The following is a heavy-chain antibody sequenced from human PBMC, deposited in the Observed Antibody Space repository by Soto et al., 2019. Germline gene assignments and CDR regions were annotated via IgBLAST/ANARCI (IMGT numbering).Heavy chain of an antibody. V-gene: IGHV3-9*01. Sequence: GWSLRLSCAASGFTFDDYAMHWVRQAPGKGLEWVSGISWNSGSIGYADSVKGRFTISRDNAKNSLYLQMNSLRAEDTALYYCAKDMRYSSSWYYFDYWGQGTLVTVSS. J-gene: IGHJ4*02. CDR2: ISWNSGSI. D-gene: IGHD6-13*01. CDR1: GFTFDDYA. CDR3: AKDMRYSSSWYYFDY.